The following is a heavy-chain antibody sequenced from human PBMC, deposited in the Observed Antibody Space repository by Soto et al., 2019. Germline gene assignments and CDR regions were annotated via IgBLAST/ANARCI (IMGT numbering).Heavy chain of an antibody. CDR1: GFTFSSYS. D-gene: IGHD6-19*01. Sequence: GGSLRLSCAASGFTFSSYSMNWVRQAPGKGLEWVSSISSSSYIYYADSVKGRFTISRDNAKNSLYLQMNSLRAEDTAVYYCARDREQWLVRAYGMDVWGQGTTVTVSS. CDR2: ISSSSYI. CDR3: ARDREQWLVRAYGMDV. V-gene: IGHV3-21*01. J-gene: IGHJ6*02.